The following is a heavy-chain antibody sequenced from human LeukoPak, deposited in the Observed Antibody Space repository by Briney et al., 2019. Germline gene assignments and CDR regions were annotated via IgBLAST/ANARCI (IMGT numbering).Heavy chain of an antibody. CDR2: IYHSGST. CDR3: AAGYCSGGSCYSVVHDAFDI. Sequence: PSETLSLTCAVFDYSISSGYYWGWIRQPPGKGLEWIGSIYHSGSTYYNPSPKSRVTISVDTSKNQFSLKLSSVTAADTAVYYCAAGYCSGGSCYSVVHDAFDIWGQGTTVTVSS. V-gene: IGHV4-38-2*01. CDR1: DYSISSGYY. D-gene: IGHD2-15*01. J-gene: IGHJ3*02.